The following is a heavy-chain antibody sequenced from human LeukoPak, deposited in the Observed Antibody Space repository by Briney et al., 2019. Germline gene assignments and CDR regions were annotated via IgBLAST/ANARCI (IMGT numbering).Heavy chain of an antibody. D-gene: IGHD3-22*01. CDR3: ARDPQYYYDSKNAFDI. CDR1: GYTFTNYD. Sequence: ASVKVSCKASGYTFTNYDINWVRQATGQGLEWMGWMNPNSGNTGYAQRFQGRVTMTRDTSISTAYMELSRLRSDDTAVYYCARDPQYYYDSKNAFDIWGQGTMVTVSS. J-gene: IGHJ3*02. CDR2: MNPNSGNT. V-gene: IGHV1-8*01.